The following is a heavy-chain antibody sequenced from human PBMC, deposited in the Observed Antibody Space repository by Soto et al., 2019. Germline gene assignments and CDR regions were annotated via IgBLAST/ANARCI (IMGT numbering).Heavy chain of an antibody. CDR3: ARRWLADSMDV. V-gene: IGHV5-51*01. Sequence: CEDSGYRFTSYWIGWVRQMPGKGLEWMGIIYPGDSDTRYSPSFQGQVTISADKSISTAYLQWSSLKASDTATYYCARRWLADSMDVWGQGTTVTVSS. J-gene: IGHJ6*02. D-gene: IGHD5-12*01. CDR2: IYPGDSDT. CDR1: GYRFTSYW.